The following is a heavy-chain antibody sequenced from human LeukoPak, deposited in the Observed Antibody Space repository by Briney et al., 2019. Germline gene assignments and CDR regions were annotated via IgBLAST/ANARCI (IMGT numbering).Heavy chain of an antibody. CDR2: ISSGSRTI. Sequence: PGGSLRLSCAASGFTFSSYSMNWVRQAPGRGLEWVSYISSGSRTIFYGDSVKGRFTISRDNAKNSLYLLMNSLRADDTAVYYCARDCGFSRYHFDYWGQGTLVTVSS. CDR1: GFTFSSYS. D-gene: IGHD6-13*01. CDR3: ARDCGFSRYHFDY. J-gene: IGHJ4*02. V-gene: IGHV3-48*01.